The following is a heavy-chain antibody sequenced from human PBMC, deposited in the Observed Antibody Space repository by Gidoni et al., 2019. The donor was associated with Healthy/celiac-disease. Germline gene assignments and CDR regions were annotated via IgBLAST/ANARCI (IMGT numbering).Heavy chain of an antibody. D-gene: IGHD4-17*01. J-gene: IGHJ4*02. V-gene: IGHV3-23*01. CDR2: IGGSGGST. Sequence: EVQLLESGGGLVQPGGCLRLSCSPSEFAFSRYVMSWCRQAPGKGLELVAGIGGSGGSTDYADSVKGRFTISSDNSKNTLYLQMNSLRAEDTAVYYCAKTIDCGDYECCAGGDYWGQGTLVTVSS. CDR1: EFAFSRYV. CDR3: AKTIDCGDYECCAGGDY.